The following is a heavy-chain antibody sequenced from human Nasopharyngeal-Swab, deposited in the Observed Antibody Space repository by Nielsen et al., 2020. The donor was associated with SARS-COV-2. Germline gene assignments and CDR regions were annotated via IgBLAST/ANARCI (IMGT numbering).Heavy chain of an antibody. CDR3: ATLYGSGIYAGYYYYYGMDV. CDR1: GFTFSSYS. J-gene: IGHJ6*02. V-gene: IGHV3-48*04. Sequence: GGSLRLSCAASGFTFSSYSMNWIRQAPGKGLEWISYISSTTYTTYYADSVKGRFTISRDNAKNSLYLQMNSLRAEDTAVYYCATLYGSGIYAGYYYYYGMDVWGQGTTVTVSS. D-gene: IGHD3-10*01. CDR2: ISSTTYTT.